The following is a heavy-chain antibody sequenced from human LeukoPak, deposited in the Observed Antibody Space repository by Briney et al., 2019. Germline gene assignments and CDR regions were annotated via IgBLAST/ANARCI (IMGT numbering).Heavy chain of an antibody. Sequence: GGSLRLSCAASGFTFSSYGMHWVRQAPGKGLEWVAVISYDGSNKYYADSVKGRFTISRDNSKNTLYLQMNSLRAEDTAAYYCAKDFDGAVDYWGQGTLVTVSS. CDR2: ISYDGSNK. CDR1: GFTFSSYG. J-gene: IGHJ4*02. CDR3: AKDFDGAVDY. V-gene: IGHV3-30*18. D-gene: IGHD4-17*01.